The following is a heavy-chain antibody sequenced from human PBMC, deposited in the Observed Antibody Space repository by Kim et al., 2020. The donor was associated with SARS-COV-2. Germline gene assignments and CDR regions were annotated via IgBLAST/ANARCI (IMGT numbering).Heavy chain of an antibody. J-gene: IGHJ4*02. Sequence: GGSLRLSCAASGFTFGDYAMHWVRQAPGKGLEWVSGISWNSGSIGYADSVKGRFTISRDNAKNSLYLQMNSLRAEDTALYYCAKALRSSSSGVDYWGQGTLVTVSS. CDR1: GFTFGDYA. CDR3: AKALRSSSSGVDY. CDR2: ISWNSGSI. D-gene: IGHD6-6*01. V-gene: IGHV3-9*01.